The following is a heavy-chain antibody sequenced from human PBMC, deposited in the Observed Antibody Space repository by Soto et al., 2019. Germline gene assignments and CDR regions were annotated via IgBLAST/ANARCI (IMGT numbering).Heavy chain of an antibody. CDR2: VNPNTGVT. CDR3: TTLRLDP. Sequence: ASVKVSCKASGYTFTAFYMNWVRQAPGQGLEWMGWVNPNTGVTRYAQKFQGRVTMTRDTSINTAYMELSGLTSDDTAVYYCTTLRLDPWGQGTLVTVST. D-gene: IGHD3-9*01. V-gene: IGHV1-2*02. J-gene: IGHJ5*02. CDR1: GYTFTAFY.